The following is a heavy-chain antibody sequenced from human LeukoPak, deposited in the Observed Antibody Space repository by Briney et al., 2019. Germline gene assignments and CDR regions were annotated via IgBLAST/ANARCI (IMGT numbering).Heavy chain of an antibody. CDR2: ISSSNSTI. D-gene: IGHD4-11*01. Sequence: GGSLRLSCEVSGFPFTLYNMNWVRQAPGKGLEWVSYISSSNSTIYYADSVKGRFTISRDNAKNLLYLQMNSLRAEDTAVYYCARERWDYSIDYWGQGTLVTVSS. CDR3: ARERWDYSIDY. CDR1: GFPFTLYN. V-gene: IGHV3-48*01. J-gene: IGHJ4*02.